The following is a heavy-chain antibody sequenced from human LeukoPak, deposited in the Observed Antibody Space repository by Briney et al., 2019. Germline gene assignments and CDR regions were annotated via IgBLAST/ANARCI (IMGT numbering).Heavy chain of an antibody. CDR1: GYTFTSYG. Sequence: ASVKVSCKASGYTFTSYGISWVRQAPGQGLEWMGWINPNSGGTNYAQKFQGRVTMTRDTSISTAYMELSRLRSDDTAVYYCARGGIQLWLSFYYYYMDVWGKGTTVTVSS. CDR3: ARGGIQLWLSFYYYYMDV. CDR2: INPNSGGT. V-gene: IGHV1-2*02. J-gene: IGHJ6*03. D-gene: IGHD5-18*01.